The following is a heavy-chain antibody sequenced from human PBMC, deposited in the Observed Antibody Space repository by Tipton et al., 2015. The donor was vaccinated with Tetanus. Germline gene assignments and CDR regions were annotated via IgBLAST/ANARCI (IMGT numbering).Heavy chain of an antibody. J-gene: IGHJ2*01. CDR3: ARVWGRGQLVTKPNWYFDL. CDR1: GDSISSYY. V-gene: IGHV4-59*01. CDR2: INSGST. D-gene: IGHD6-6*01. Sequence: TLSLTCTVSGDSISSYYWNWIRQSPVKGLEWIGYINSGSTHYNPSLKSRVTISVDTSKNQFSLKLTSVTTADTAVYFCARVWGRGQLVTKPNWYFDLWGRGTLVTVSS.